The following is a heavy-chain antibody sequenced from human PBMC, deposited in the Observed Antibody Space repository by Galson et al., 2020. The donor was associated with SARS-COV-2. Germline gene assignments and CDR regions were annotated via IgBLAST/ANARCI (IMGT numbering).Heavy chain of an antibody. J-gene: IGHJ6*03. V-gene: IGHV4-59*12. CDR2: IYYTLNP. CDR3: ARGRTVSGLESYYYLDG. CDR1: GDSISGYY. Sequence: SETLSLTCTVSGDSISGYYWTWIRPPPGKGLEWIGYIYYTLNPNYNSSLKSRVTISIDTSRNQFSLKLTSVTASDTAVYYCARGRTVSGLESYYYLDGWDKGSTVTVSS. D-gene: IGHD4-4*01.